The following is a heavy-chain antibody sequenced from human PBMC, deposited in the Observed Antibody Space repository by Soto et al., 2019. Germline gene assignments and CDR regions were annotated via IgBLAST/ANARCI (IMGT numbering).Heavy chain of an antibody. Sequence: SETLSLTCTFSGFSISSYYWSWIRQPPGKGLEWIGYIYYSGSTNYNPSLKSRVTISVDTSKNQFSLKLSSVTAADTAVYYCARWRYVYSFDYWGQGTLVTVSS. V-gene: IGHV4-59*01. CDR3: ARWRYVYSFDY. J-gene: IGHJ4*02. D-gene: IGHD5-18*01. CDR2: IYYSGST. CDR1: GFSISSYY.